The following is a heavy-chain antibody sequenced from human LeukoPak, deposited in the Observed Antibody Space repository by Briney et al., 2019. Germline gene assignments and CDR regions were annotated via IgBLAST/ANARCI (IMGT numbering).Heavy chain of an antibody. J-gene: IGHJ4*02. CDR2: ISWNSGSI. D-gene: IGHD5-12*01. CDR3: AKNRGPVATTTFDY. V-gene: IGHV3-9*01. CDR1: GFTIDAYA. Sequence: PGGSLRLSCAASGFTIDAYAMHWVRQAPGKGLEWVSGISWNSGSIGYADSVKGRFTISRDNAKNSLYLQMNSLRAEDTAVYYCAKNRGPVATTTFDYWGQGTLVTVSS.